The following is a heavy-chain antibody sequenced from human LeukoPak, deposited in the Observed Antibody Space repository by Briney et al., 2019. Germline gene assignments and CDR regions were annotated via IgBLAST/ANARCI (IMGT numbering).Heavy chain of an antibody. J-gene: IGHJ6*03. CDR2: ISSSSSTI. V-gene: IGHV3-48*01. CDR1: GFTFSSYS. CDR3: ARDGTVTTSYYYYMDV. D-gene: IGHD4-11*01. Sequence: GGSLRLSCAASGFTFSSYSMNWVRQAPGKGLEWVSYISSSSSTIYYADSVKGRFTISRDNAKNSLYLQMNSLRAEDTAVYYCARDGTVTTSYYYYMDVWGKGTTVTVSS.